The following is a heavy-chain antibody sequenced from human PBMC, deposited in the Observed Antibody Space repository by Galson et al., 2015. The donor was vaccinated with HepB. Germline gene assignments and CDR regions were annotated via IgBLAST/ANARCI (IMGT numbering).Heavy chain of an antibody. CDR3: ARSARGNQSQPPLDY. Sequence: SVKVSCKASGYTFSSYGISWVRQAPGQGLEWMGWLSAYNGNTNYAQKLQGRVTMTTDTSTNTAYMDLRSLRSDDTAVYYCARSARGNQSQPPLDYWGQGTLVTVSS. CDR2: LSAYNGNT. J-gene: IGHJ4*02. V-gene: IGHV1-18*01. D-gene: IGHD3-10*01. CDR1: GYTFSSYG.